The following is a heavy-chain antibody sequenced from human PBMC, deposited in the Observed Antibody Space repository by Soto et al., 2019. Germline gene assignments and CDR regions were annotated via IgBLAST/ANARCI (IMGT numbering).Heavy chain of an antibody. V-gene: IGHV4-31*03. D-gene: IGHD1-1*01. CDR3: AREGMATTQR. CDR1: GGSISSGGYY. CDR2: SYYSGST. J-gene: IGHJ4*02. Sequence: PSETLSLTCTVSGGSISSGGYYWSWIRQHPGKGLEWIGYSYYSGSTYYNASLKSRVTISVDTSKNQFSLKLSSVTAADTAVYYCAREGMATTQRWRQRPLVTASS.